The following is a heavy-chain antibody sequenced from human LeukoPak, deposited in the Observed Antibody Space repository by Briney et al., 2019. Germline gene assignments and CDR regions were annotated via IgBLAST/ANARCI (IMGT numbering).Heavy chain of an antibody. CDR3: ARDAAVGYFDL. D-gene: IGHD6-19*01. CDR1: GFTISSYE. J-gene: IGHJ2*01. CDR2: ISSSGSTI. Sequence: GGPLRLSCAASGFTISSYEMNWVRQAPGKGLEWVSYISSSGSTIYYADSVKGRFTISRDNAKNSLYLQMNSLRAEDTAVYYCARDAAVGYFDLWGRGTLVTVSS. V-gene: IGHV3-48*03.